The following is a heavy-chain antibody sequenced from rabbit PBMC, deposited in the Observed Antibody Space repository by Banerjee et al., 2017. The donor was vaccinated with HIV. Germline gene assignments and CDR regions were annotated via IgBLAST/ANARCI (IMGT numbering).Heavy chain of an antibody. CDR1: GFSFSSSYY. Sequence: QEQLEESGGGLVQPEGSLTLTCTASGFSFSSSYYMCWVRQAPGKGLEWIACIYVGSNDNTYYANWAKGRFTISKTSSTTVTLQMTSLTAADTATYFCAPTSSDIAGAFDPWGPGTLVTVS. D-gene: IGHD1-1*01. CDR2: IYVGSNDNT. CDR3: APTSSDIAGAFDP. J-gene: IGHJ2*01. V-gene: IGHV1S45*01.